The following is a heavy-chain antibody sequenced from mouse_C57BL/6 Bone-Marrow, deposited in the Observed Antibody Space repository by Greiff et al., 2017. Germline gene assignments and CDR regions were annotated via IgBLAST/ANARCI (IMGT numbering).Heavy chain of an antibody. CDR2: IYPRSGNT. Sequence: VQLQQSGAELARPGASVKLSCKASGYTFTSYGISWVKQRTGQGLEWIGEIYPRSGNTYYNEKFKGKATLTADKSSSTAYMELRSLTSEDSAVYFCARYGLLGAYWGQGTLVTVSA. V-gene: IGHV1-81*01. CDR1: GYTFTSYG. CDR3: ARYGLLGAY. J-gene: IGHJ3*01. D-gene: IGHD1-1*02.